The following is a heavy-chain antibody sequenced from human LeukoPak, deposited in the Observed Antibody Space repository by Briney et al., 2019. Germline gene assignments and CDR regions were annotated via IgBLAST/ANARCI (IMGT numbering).Heavy chain of an antibody. CDR3: ARDGRRVAVGNLYAFDI. V-gene: IGHV3-23*01. CDR2: NSGSGGST. CDR1: GFTFSSYG. Sequence: PGGSLRLSCAASGFTFSSYGMSWVRQAPGKGLEWVSANSGSGGSTYYADSVRGRFTISRDNAKNSLYLQMNSLRAEDTAVYYCARDGRRVAVGNLYAFDIWGQGTMVTVSS. J-gene: IGHJ3*02. D-gene: IGHD6-19*01.